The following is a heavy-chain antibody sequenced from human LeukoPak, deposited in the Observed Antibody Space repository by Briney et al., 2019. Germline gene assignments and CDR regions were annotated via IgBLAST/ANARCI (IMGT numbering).Heavy chain of an antibody. V-gene: IGHV1-69*05. CDR1: GGTFSSYA. Sequence: SVKVSCKASGGTFSSYAISWVRQAPGQGLEWMGGIIPIFGTANYAQKFQGRVTMTRNTSISTAYMELSNLRPEDTAVYYCARDGSGTYWAYYNWFDPWGQGTLVTVSS. CDR3: ARDGSGTYWAYYNWFDP. CDR2: IIPIFGTA. J-gene: IGHJ5*02. D-gene: IGHD3-10*01.